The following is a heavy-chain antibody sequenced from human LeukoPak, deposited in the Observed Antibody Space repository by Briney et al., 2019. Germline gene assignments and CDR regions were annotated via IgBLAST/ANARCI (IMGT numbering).Heavy chain of an antibody. Sequence: ASVKVSCKASGYTFSSSGISWVRQAPGQGPEWMGWISAYNGNTNYAQKLQDRVTMTTDTSTSTAYMELRSLRSDDTAVYFCARVGGGGYCNTDWGQGTLVTVSS. J-gene: IGHJ4*02. D-gene: IGHD2-21*01. CDR2: ISAYNGNT. CDR3: ARVGGGGYCNTD. V-gene: IGHV1-18*01. CDR1: GYTFSSSG.